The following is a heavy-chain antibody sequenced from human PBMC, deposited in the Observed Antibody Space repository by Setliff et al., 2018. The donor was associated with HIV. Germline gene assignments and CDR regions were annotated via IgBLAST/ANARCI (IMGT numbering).Heavy chain of an antibody. J-gene: IGHJ5*02. CDR2: ISYSGGS. V-gene: IGHV4-31*03. Sequence: SETLSLTCTISGDSISSDAYYWSWIRQHPEKGLEWVGYISYSGGSYYNPSLKSRISISMDTSKNQFSLKLKSVTAADTAVYYCARLNVEMFVVMAATPGWFGPWGQGILVTVSS. CDR3: ARLNVEMFVVMAATPGWFGP. D-gene: IGHD2-15*01. CDR1: GDSISSDAYY.